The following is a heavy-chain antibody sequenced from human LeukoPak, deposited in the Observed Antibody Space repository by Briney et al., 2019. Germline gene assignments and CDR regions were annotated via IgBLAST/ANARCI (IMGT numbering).Heavy chain of an antibody. V-gene: IGHV4-39*07. Sequence: SETLSLTCTVSGGSISSSSYYWGWIRQPPGKGLEWIGSIYYSGSTYYNPSLKSRVTISVDTSKNQFSLKLSSVTAADTAVYYCARSDYDILTGYFPDAFDIWGQGTMVTVSS. CDR3: ARSDYDILTGYFPDAFDI. CDR2: IYYSGST. J-gene: IGHJ3*02. CDR1: GGSISSSSYY. D-gene: IGHD3-9*01.